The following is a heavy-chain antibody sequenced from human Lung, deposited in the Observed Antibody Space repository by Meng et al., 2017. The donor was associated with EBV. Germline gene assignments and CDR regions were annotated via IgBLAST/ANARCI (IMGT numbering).Heavy chain of an antibody. D-gene: IGHD6-13*01. CDR1: GYTFSRYS. Sequence: HGQLVESGSKLKKPGASVKVSCEASGYTFSRYSMHWVRQAPGQGLEWMGWINTDTGKPTYAQGFTGRFVFSLDTSVRTAYLQISSLKAEDTAVYYCARDRGSSGWSNWFDPWGQGTLVTVSS. CDR3: ARDRGSSGWSNWFDP. J-gene: IGHJ5*02. V-gene: IGHV7-4-1*02. CDR2: INTDTGKP.